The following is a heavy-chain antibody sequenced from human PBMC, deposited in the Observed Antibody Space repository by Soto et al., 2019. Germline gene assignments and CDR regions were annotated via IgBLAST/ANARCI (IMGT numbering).Heavy chain of an antibody. CDR1: GFTFSSYS. CDR3: ARGRGQVDRRRSRFDP. J-gene: IGHJ5*02. CDR2: ISSSSSTI. V-gene: IGHV3-48*01. D-gene: IGHD5-12*01. Sequence: EVQLVESGGGLVQPGGSLRLSCAASGFTFSSYSMNWVRQAPGKGLEWVSYISSSSSTIYYADSVKGRFTISRDNAKNALYLQMNSLRAEDTAVYYCARGRGQVDRRRSRFDPWGQGTLVTVSS.